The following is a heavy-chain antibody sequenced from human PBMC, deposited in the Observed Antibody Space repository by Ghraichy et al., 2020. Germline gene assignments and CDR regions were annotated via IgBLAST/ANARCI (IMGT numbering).Heavy chain of an antibody. CDR2: MNPNSGNT. Sequence: ASVKVSGEAAGYTFTSYDSNWVRQATGQGLEWMGWMNPNSGNTGYAQKFQGRVTISRNTSISTAYMELSSLRSEDTAVYYCARRSYEFDYWGQGTLVTVSS. J-gene: IGHJ4*02. V-gene: IGHV1-8*03. CDR1: GYTFTSYD. CDR3: ARRSYEFDY. D-gene: IGHD3-10*01.